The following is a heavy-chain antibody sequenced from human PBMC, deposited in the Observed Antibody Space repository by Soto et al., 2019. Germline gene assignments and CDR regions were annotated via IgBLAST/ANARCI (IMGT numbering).Heavy chain of an antibody. Sequence: LQESGPGLVKPSETLSLTCTVSGDSINNYYWNWIRQPAGKGLEWIGRLYSSGTTNHSSSRTSRVTMAVDTSKNLLSLSLRSVTAADTATYYCARGSAVTTARGWFGALDVWGQGTVVTVSS. V-gene: IGHV4-4*07. J-gene: IGHJ3*01. CDR3: ARGSAVTTARGWFGALDV. CDR1: GDSINNYY. CDR2: LYSSGTT. D-gene: IGHD4-4*01.